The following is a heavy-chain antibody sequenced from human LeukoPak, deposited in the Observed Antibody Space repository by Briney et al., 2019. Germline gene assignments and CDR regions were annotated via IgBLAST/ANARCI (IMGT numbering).Heavy chain of an antibody. V-gene: IGHV3-15*01. J-gene: IGHJ4*02. CDR2: IKTQTEGETT. CDR3: TTDYSKSPPTFFNY. CDR1: TFSFSNAW. Sequence: GGSLRLSCVVSTFSFSNAWMSWVRQAPGKGLEWVGRIKTQTEGETTDYAAPAKGRFTISRDDSKNTLYLQMNSLKTEDTAVYYCTTDYSKSPPTFFNYWGQGTLVIVSS. D-gene: IGHD4-4*01.